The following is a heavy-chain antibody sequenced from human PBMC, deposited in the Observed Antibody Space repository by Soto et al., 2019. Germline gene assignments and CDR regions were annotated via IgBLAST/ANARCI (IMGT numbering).Heavy chain of an antibody. J-gene: IGHJ1*01. D-gene: IGHD1-1*01. CDR2: SLFYGRGST. V-gene: IGHV3-23*04. CDR1: GFNVGTNY. Sequence: EVQLVETGGGLIQPGESLRLACLASGFNVGTNYVSWVRQAPGKGLEFVSLLPSTSLFYGRGSTYYADSVKGRSIISRDTSTNTVYLQMNGLRADDTAVYYCAGGPWLLEFWGQGTPVTVSS. CDR3: AGGPWLLEF.